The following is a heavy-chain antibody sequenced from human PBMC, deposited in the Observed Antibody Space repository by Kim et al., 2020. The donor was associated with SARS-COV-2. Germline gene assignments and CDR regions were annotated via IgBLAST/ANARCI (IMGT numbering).Heavy chain of an antibody. V-gene: IGHV4-34*01. D-gene: IGHD2-15*01. CDR3: ARGLGCSGGSCYIPGWFDP. CDR1: GGSFSGYY. CDR2: INHSGST. J-gene: IGHJ5*02. Sequence: SETLSLTCAVYGGSFSGYYWSWIRQPPGKGLEWIGEINHSGSTNYNPSLKSRVTISVDTSKNQFSLKLSSVTAADTAVYYCARGLGCSGGSCYIPGWFDP.